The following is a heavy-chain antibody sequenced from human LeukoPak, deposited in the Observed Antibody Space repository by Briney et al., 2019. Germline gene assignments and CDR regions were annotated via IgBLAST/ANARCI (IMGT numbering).Heavy chain of an antibody. Sequence: SGGSLRLSCAASGFTFSTYAMSWVRQAAGKGLEWVSVISGSGSSTYYADSVKGRFTISRDNSKNTLYLQMNSLRAEDTPVYYYGNEMAKLRAFDFWGQGTMVTVSS. CDR3: GNEMAKLRAFDF. D-gene: IGHD5-24*01. CDR2: ISGSGSST. CDR1: GFTFSTYA. V-gene: IGHV3-23*01. J-gene: IGHJ3*01.